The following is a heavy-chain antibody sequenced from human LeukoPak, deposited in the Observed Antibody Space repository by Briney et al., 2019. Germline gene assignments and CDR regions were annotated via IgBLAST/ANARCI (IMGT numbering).Heavy chain of an antibody. CDR3: AKGVTIFGAFDP. Sequence: GGSLRLSCAASGFTFSSYGMHWVRQAPGKGLEWVAFIRYDGSNKYYADSVKGRFTISRDNSKNTLYLQMNSLRAEDTAVYSCAKGVTIFGAFDPWGQGTLVTVSS. CDR2: IRYDGSNK. V-gene: IGHV3-30*02. J-gene: IGHJ5*02. CDR1: GFTFSSYG. D-gene: IGHD3-3*01.